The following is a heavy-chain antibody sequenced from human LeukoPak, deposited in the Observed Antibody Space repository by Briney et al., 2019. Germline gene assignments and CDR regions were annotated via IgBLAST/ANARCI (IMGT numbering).Heavy chain of an antibody. V-gene: IGHV4-34*01. CDR2: IKPSGRT. CDR1: GGSFNDYY. CDR3: ARRDYLDHFYYIDV. D-gene: IGHD3-10*01. Sequence: SETLSLTCAVYGGSFNDYYWIWSRQPPAKGLEWIGEIKPSGRTNYNPSLESRVTISVDTSKNHFSLKLSSVTAADTAVYYCARRDYLDHFYYIDVWDKGNTVTVSS. J-gene: IGHJ6*03.